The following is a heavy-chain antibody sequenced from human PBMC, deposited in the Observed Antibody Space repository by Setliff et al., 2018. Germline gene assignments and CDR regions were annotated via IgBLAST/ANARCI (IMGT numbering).Heavy chain of an antibody. CDR2: IKQDGSTK. J-gene: IGHJ3*02. Sequence: PGGSLRLSCVVSGFSFSRHWMSWVRQAPGKGPEWVADIKQDGSTKYYLDSVKGRFTISRDNAKRSLYLQMNGLRADDTGAYYCVRDDADNYDAFDNWGQGTLVTVSS. D-gene: IGHD3-22*01. V-gene: IGHV3-7*01. CDR3: VRDDADNYDAFDN. CDR1: GFSFSRHW.